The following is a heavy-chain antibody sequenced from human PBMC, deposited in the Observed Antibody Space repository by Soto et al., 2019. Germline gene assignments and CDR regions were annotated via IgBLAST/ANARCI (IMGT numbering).Heavy chain of an antibody. Sequence: PSETLSLTCTVSGTSISSYYWSWIRQPPGKGLEWIANIHYSGTTNYNPSLASRVTLSVDTSKNQFSLKMTSVTAADRAMYFCARYNSYAIDYWGQGPLVTVSS. V-gene: IGHV4-59*01. J-gene: IGHJ4*02. CDR3: ARYNSYAIDY. D-gene: IGHD2-8*01. CDR1: GTSISSYY. CDR2: IHYSGTT.